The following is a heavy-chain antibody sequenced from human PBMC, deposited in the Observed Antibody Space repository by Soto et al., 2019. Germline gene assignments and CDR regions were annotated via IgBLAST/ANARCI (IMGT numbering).Heavy chain of an antibody. V-gene: IGHV3-21*01. Sequence: EVQLVESGGGLVKPGGSLRLSCAASGFTFSSYSMNWVRQAPGKGLEWLSSISSSSSYIYYADPVKGRFTISRDNAKNSLYLQMNSLRAEDTAVYYCAKIVGATGGTDAFDIWGQGTMVTVSS. J-gene: IGHJ3*02. CDR2: ISSSSSYI. CDR1: GFTFSSYS. CDR3: AKIVGATGGTDAFDI. D-gene: IGHD1-26*01.